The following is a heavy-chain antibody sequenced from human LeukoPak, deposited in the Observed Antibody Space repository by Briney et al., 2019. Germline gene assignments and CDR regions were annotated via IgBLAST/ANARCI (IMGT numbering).Heavy chain of an antibody. V-gene: IGHV4-59*01. J-gene: IGHJ4*02. CDR1: GGSISSYY. D-gene: IGHD4-17*01. CDR2: IYYSGST. Sequence: PSETLSPTCTVSGGSISSYYWSWIRQPPGKGLEWIGYIYYSGSTNYSPSLKSRVTISVDTSKNQFSLKLSSVTAADTAVYYCARSWGYGDYDGPFDYWGQGTLVTVSS. CDR3: ARSWGYGDYDGPFDY.